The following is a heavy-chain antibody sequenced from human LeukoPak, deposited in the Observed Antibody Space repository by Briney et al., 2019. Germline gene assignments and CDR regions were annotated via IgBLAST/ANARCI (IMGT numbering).Heavy chain of an antibody. CDR1: GGSISGSRYY. Sequence: PSETLPLTCSVSGGSISGSRYYWGWIRQPPAKGLEWVATVNDGGSALYNPSLRSRTTISVDTSKNQFSLRLTSVTAADTAVYYCAREPDAWGQGTLVTVSS. V-gene: IGHV4-39*07. CDR2: VNDGGSA. J-gene: IGHJ5*02. CDR3: AREPDA.